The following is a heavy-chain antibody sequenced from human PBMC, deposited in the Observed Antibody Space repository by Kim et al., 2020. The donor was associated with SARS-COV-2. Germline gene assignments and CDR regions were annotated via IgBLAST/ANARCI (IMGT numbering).Heavy chain of an antibody. Sequence: RFTISRDNAKNSLYLQMNSLRDEDTAVYYCARDSSCSGGSCNWEHDAFDIWGQGTMVTVSS. CDR3: ARDSSCSGGSCNWEHDAFDI. D-gene: IGHD2-15*01. J-gene: IGHJ3*02. V-gene: IGHV3-48*02.